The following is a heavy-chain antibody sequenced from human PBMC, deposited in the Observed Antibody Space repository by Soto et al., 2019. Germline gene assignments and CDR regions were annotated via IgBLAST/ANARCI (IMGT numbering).Heavy chain of an antibody. Sequence: GASVKVSCKASGITFASSAIQWVRQARGQRLEWIGWIVVGSVNTKYAQKFQERVTITRDTSASTAYMELSSLRSGDTAVYYCARTGYSGSYRDYWGQGTLVTVSS. CDR3: ARTGYSGSYRDY. CDR2: IVVGSVNT. J-gene: IGHJ4*02. V-gene: IGHV1-58*02. CDR1: GITFASSA. D-gene: IGHD1-26*01.